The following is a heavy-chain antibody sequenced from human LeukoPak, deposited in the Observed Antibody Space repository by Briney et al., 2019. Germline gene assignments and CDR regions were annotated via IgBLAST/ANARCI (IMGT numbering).Heavy chain of an antibody. J-gene: IGHJ4*02. Sequence: GASVKVSCKASGYTFTDYYIRWVRQAPGQGLEWMGWINPNSGVTNYAQKFQGWVTMTRDTSISTAYMELSRLRSDDTAVYYCTRVSLIYGSGSYYQSPLAYWGQGTLVTVSS. V-gene: IGHV1-2*04. CDR1: GYTFTDYY. CDR3: TRVSLIYGSGSYYQSPLAY. CDR2: INPNSGVT. D-gene: IGHD3-10*01.